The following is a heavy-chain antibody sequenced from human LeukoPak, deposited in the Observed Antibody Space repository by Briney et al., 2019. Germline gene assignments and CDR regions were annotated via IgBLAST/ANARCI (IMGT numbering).Heavy chain of an antibody. V-gene: IGHV1-18*01. CDR1: GYTFTSYG. D-gene: IGHD3-22*01. CDR3: ASRYDSSPHDAFDI. CDR2: ISAYNGNT. Sequence: ASVKVSCKASGYTFTSYGIIWVRQAPGQGLEWMGWISAYNGNTNYAQKLQGRVTMTTDTSTSTAYMELRSLRSDDTAVYYCASRYDSSPHDAFDIWGQGTMVTVSS. J-gene: IGHJ3*02.